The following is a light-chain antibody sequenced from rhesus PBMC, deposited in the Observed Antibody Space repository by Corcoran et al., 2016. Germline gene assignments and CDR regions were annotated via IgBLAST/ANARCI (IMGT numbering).Light chain of an antibody. CDR3: MQALEFPLT. CDR2: EVS. J-gene: IGKJ4*01. V-gene: IGKV2-104*02. CDR1: QSLLDSEDGNTY. Sequence: DIVMTQTPLSLPVIPGEPASISCRSSQSLLDSEDGNTYLDWYLQKPGQSPQLLIYEVSNRASGVPDRFSGSGVDTDFTLKISRVEAGDVVVYYCMQALEFPLTFGGGTKVEIK.